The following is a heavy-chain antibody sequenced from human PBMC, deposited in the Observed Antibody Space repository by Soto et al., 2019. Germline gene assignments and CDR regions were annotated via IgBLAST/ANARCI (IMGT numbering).Heavy chain of an antibody. D-gene: IGHD3-22*01. CDR1: CGSISSYY. CDR2: IYTSGST. V-gene: IGHV4-4*07. CDR3: ARVGYYDSSGPFDY. Sequence: SETLSLTCTVSCGSISSYYWSWIRQPAGKGLEWIGRIYTSGSTNYNPSLKSRVTMSVDTSKNQFSLKLSSVTAADTAVYYCARVGYYDSSGPFDYWGQGTLVTVSS. J-gene: IGHJ4*02.